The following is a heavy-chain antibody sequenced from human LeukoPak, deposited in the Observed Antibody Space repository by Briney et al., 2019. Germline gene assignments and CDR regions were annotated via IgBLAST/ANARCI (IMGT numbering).Heavy chain of an antibody. Sequence: ASVKVSCKASGYTFTGYYMHWVRQAPGQGLEWMGWINPNSGGTNYAQKFQGRVTMTRDTPISTASMELSRLTSDDTAVYFCARGLRRYMDVWGKGSTVIISS. CDR1: GYTFTGYY. J-gene: IGHJ6*03. CDR2: INPNSGGT. V-gene: IGHV1-2*02. D-gene: IGHD4-17*01. CDR3: ARGLRRYMDV.